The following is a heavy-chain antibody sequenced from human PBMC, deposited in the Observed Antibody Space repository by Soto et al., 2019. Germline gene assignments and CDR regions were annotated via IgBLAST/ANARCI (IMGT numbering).Heavy chain of an antibody. CDR2: IYYSGST. D-gene: IGHD3-16*02. J-gene: IGHJ4*02. CDR3: ARHGGAVWGSYRYTSYLDY. CDR1: GGSISSSSYY. V-gene: IGHV4-39*01. Sequence: SETLSLTCTVSGGSISSSSYYWGWLRQPPGKGLEWIGSIYYSGSTYYNPSLKSRVTISVDTSKNQFSLKLSSVTAADTAVYYCARHGGAVWGSYRYTSYLDYWGQGTLVTVSS.